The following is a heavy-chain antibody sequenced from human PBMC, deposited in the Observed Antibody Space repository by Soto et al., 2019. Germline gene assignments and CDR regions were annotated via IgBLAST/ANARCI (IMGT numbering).Heavy chain of an antibody. V-gene: IGHV3-73*01. CDR2: IRSKANSYAT. CDR3: TRAYYSDSSGYSNWFDP. Sequence: GGSLRLSCAASGFTFSDSAMHWVRQASGKGLEWVGRIRSKANSYATAYAASMKGRFTISRVDSRNTAYLQMNSLKTEDTAVYYCTRAYYSDSSGYSNWFDPWGQGTLVTVSS. CDR1: GFTFSDSA. J-gene: IGHJ5*02. D-gene: IGHD3-22*01.